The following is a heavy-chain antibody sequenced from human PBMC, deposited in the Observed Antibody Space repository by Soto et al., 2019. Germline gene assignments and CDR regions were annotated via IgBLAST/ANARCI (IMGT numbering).Heavy chain of an antibody. Sequence: PGGSLRLSCVGSGFTFSNYGIHWVRQAPGKGLEWVTVVGDDGTVQHYADSVKGRFTISRDKSRNTVYLQMNSLMPEDTAMYYCAKEIWVKAGPWYFDLWGRGTLVTVSS. D-gene: IGHD6-13*01. J-gene: IGHJ2*01. V-gene: IGHV3-30*18. CDR2: VGDDGTVQ. CDR3: AKEIWVKAGPWYFDL. CDR1: GFTFSNYG.